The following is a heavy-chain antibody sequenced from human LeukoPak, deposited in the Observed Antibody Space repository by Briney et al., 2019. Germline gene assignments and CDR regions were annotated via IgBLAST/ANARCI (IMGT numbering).Heavy chain of an antibody. Sequence: SETLSLTCTVSGDSISSYYWSWVRQPAGKGLEWIGRIYTSGSTNYNPSLKSRVTISVDTSKNQFSLKLSSVTAADTAVYYCAREEAIFGVRPWGAFDIWGQGTMVTVSS. D-gene: IGHD3-3*01. CDR1: GDSISSYY. CDR3: AREEAIFGVRPWGAFDI. V-gene: IGHV4-4*07. J-gene: IGHJ3*02. CDR2: IYTSGST.